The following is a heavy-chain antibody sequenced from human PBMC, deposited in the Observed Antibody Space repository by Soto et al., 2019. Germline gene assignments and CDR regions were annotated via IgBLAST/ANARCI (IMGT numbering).Heavy chain of an antibody. V-gene: IGHV3-33*01. CDR3: ARGHLGELSLAYYYYGMDV. CDR2: IWYDGSNK. CDR1: GFTFSSYG. D-gene: IGHD3-16*02. J-gene: IGHJ6*02. Sequence: GGSLRLSCAASGFTFSSYGMHWVRQAPGKGLEWVAVIWYDGSNKYYADSVKGRFTISRDNSKNTLYLQMNSLRAEDTAVYYCARGHLGELSLAYYYYGMDVWGQGTTVTVSS.